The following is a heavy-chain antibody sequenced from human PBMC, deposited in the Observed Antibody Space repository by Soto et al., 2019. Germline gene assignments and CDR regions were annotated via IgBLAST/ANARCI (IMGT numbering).Heavy chain of an antibody. V-gene: IGHV4-30-4*01. CDR1: GGSISSDDYY. CDR2: IHSSGSI. Sequence: SETLSLTCTVSGGSISSDDYYWSWIRQAPGRGLEWIEYIHSSGSIYYNPSLKSRATMSIDTARNQFSLKVSSVTVADTAVYYCARDLDGLHDDNSGPYPRPGWGQGTLVTAPQ. CDR3: ARDLDGLHDDNSGPYPRPG. J-gene: IGHJ1*01. D-gene: IGHD3-22*01.